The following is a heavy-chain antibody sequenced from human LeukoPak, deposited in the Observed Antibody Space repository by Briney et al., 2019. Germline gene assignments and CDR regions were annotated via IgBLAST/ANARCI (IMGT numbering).Heavy chain of an antibody. CDR1: GFTFSSYA. D-gene: IGHD4/OR15-4a*01. Sequence: GGSLRLSCAASGFTFSSYAMSWVRQAPGKGLEWVSTISGSGGSTYHADSVKGRFAISRDNSKNTLYLQMNSLRAEDRAVYYCARWDYGDPFDYWGQGTLVTVSS. J-gene: IGHJ4*02. CDR2: ISGSGGST. V-gene: IGHV3-23*01. CDR3: ARWDYGDPFDY.